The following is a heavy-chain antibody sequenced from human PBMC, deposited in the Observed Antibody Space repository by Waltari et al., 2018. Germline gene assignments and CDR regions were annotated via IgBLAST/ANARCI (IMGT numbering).Heavy chain of an antibody. J-gene: IGHJ5*02. CDR1: GGSISSSNYY. Sequence: QLQLQESGPGLVKPSETLSLTCTVSGGSISSSNYYWGWIRQPPGKGLEWIGSIYYSGSTYYNPSLKGRVTISVDTSKNQFYLKVNSVTAADTAVHYCARSGYYDSSGYYWWFDPWGQGTLVTVSS. CDR3: ARSGYYDSSGYYWWFDP. D-gene: IGHD3-22*01. CDR2: IYYSGST. V-gene: IGHV4-39*01.